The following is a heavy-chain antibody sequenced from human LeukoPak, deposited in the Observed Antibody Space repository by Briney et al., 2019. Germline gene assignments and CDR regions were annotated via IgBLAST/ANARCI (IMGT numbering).Heavy chain of an antibody. V-gene: IGHV1-58*02. J-gene: IGHJ5*02. Sequence: SVKVSCKTSGFTFRTSAIQWVRQAHGQRLEWIGWTVVGRGETKYAQDLQGRVTITTDMSTSTAYLELSGLRSEDTAVYYCAAERYDGPCCWFDPWGQGTLVTVSS. CDR2: TVVGRGET. CDR3: AAERYDGPCCWFDP. CDR1: GFTFRTSA. D-gene: IGHD1-14*01.